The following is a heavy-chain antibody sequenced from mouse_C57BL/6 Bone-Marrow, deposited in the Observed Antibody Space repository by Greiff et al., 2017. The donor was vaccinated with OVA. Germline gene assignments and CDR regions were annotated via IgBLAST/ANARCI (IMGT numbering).Heavy chain of an antibody. Sequence: QVQLQQSGAELARPGASVKLSCKASGYTFTSYGISWVKQRTGQGLEWIGEIYPRSGNTYYNEKFKGKATLTADKSSSTAYMELRSLTSEDSAVYFCARGELARFAYWGQGTLVTVSA. CDR2: IYPRSGNT. J-gene: IGHJ3*01. CDR3: ARGELARFAY. D-gene: IGHD4-1*01. V-gene: IGHV1-81*01. CDR1: GYTFTSYG.